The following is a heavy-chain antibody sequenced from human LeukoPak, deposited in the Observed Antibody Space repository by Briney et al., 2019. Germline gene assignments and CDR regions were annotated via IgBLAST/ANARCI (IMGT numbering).Heavy chain of an antibody. Sequence: ASVKVSCKASGYTFTGYYMHWVRQAPGQGLEWMGWINPNSGGTNYAQKFQGRVTMTRDTSISTAYMELSRLRSDDTAVYYCARVSITMVQGVPLDYWGRGTLVTVSS. V-gene: IGHV1-2*02. CDR1: GYTFTGYY. D-gene: IGHD3-10*01. CDR3: ARVSITMVQGVPLDY. J-gene: IGHJ4*02. CDR2: INPNSGGT.